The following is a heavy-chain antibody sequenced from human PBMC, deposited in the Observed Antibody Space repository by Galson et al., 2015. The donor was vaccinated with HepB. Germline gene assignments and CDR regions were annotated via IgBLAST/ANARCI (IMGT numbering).Heavy chain of an antibody. D-gene: IGHD6-19*01. CDR2: ISGSGGIT. J-gene: IGHJ6*02. CDR3: AAGVAVAASNYYYGMDV. V-gene: IGHV3-23*01. Sequence: SLRLSCAASGLSFSNYALSWVRQAPGKGLEWVSAISGSGGITSHADSVKGRFTISRDNSKNTLFLQMNSLRADDTAVYYCAAGVAVAASNYYYGMDVWGQGTTVTVSS. CDR1: GLSFSNYA.